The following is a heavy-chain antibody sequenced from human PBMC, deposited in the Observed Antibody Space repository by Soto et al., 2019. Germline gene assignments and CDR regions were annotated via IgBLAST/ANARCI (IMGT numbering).Heavy chain of an antibody. V-gene: IGHV5-10-1*01. J-gene: IGHJ6*02. CDR2: IDPSDSYT. CDR1: GYSFTSYW. D-gene: IGHD5-12*01. CDR3: ARLAMATRRGYYGMDV. Sequence: EVQLVQSGAEVKKPGESLRISCKGSGYSFTSYWISWVRQMPGKGLEWMGRIDPSDSYTNYSPSFQGHVTISADKSISTAYLQWSGLKASDTAMYYCARLAMATRRGYYGMDVWGQGTTVTVSS.